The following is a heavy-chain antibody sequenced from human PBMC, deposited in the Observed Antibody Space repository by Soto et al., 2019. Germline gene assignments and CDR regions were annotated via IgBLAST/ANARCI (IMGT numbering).Heavy chain of an antibody. Sequence: PSETLSLTCTVSGGSFNSGAYYWGWIRRHPGKGLEWIGYLSYRGTAYYSPSLKSRLTMSLDTSKNQFSLKLNSVTAADTAVYYCARVSATGTRWFDPWGPGNLVTVSS. J-gene: IGHJ5*02. CDR2: LSYRGTA. CDR1: GGSFNSGAYY. V-gene: IGHV4-31*03. D-gene: IGHD6-13*01. CDR3: ARVSATGTRWFDP.